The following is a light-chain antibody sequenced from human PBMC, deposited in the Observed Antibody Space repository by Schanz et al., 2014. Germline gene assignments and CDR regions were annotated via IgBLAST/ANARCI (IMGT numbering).Light chain of an antibody. CDR1: QSVSSY. CDR2: DAS. J-gene: IGKJ1*01. Sequence: EVVLTQSPATLSLSPGERATLSCRASQSVSSYLAWYQQKPGQAPRLLIYDASNRATGIPARFSGSGSGTDFTLTISSLEPEDFAVYYCQQYDRSPRTFGQGTKVEI. CDR3: QQYDRSPRT. V-gene: IGKV3-11*01.